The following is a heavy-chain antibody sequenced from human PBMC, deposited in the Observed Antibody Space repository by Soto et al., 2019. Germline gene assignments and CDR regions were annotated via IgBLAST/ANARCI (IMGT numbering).Heavy chain of an antibody. CDR1: GYTLTELS. D-gene: IGHD4-17*01. V-gene: IGHV1-24*01. Sequence: ASVKVSCKVSGYTLTELSMHWVRQAPGKGLEWMGGFDPEDGETIYAQKFQGRVTMTEDTSTDTAYMELSSLRSEDTAVYYCANSDGDYYRFDYWGQGTLVTVSS. CDR3: ANSDGDYYRFDY. CDR2: FDPEDGET. J-gene: IGHJ4*02.